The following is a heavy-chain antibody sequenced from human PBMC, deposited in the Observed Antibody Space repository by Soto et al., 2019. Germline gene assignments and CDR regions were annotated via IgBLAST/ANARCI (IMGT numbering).Heavy chain of an antibody. CDR1: GYTFTSFA. CDR2: ITTYNGNT. Sequence: ASMKVSCKASGYTFTSFAISWVRQAPGQGLEWLGRITTYNGNTNYAQKLQGRVTMTTDTSTTTAYMEVRSLRSDDTAVYYCARDPFVSDLFSRHRPVDVWGQGTMVTVSS. D-gene: IGHD2-2*01. V-gene: IGHV1-18*01. CDR3: ARDPFVSDLFSRHRPVDV. J-gene: IGHJ3*01.